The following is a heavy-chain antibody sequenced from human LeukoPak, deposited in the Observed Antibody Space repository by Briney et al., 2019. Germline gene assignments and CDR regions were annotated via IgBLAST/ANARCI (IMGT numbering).Heavy chain of an antibody. CDR1: VYTFTPNG. D-gene: IGHD6-19*01. V-gene: IGHV1-18*01. J-gene: IGHJ4*02. Sequence: ASVKVSCKASVYTFTPNGIIWVRQAPGQGLEWMGWISAYNGDTNYAQKFQGRVTMTTDTSTNTAYMELRSLRSDDTAVYYCARVPSPLQWLFHFDYWGQGTLVTVSS. CDR3: ARVPSPLQWLFHFDY. CDR2: ISAYNGDT.